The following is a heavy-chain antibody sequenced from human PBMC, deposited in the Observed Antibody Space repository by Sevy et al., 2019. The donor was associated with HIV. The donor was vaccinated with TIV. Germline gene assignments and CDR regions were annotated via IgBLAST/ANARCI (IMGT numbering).Heavy chain of an antibody. Sequence: GGSLRLSCAASGFSFSDYNMNWVRQAPGKGLEWVSFISRGSGYIYYADSMKGRFTISRDNAKNSLYLQLNSLRAEDTAVYYCARDKTILEGRYGMDVWGQGTTVTVSS. CDR2: ISRGSGYI. CDR3: ARDKTILEGRYGMDV. J-gene: IGHJ6*02. CDR1: GFSFSDYN. V-gene: IGHV3-21*01. D-gene: IGHD3-3*01.